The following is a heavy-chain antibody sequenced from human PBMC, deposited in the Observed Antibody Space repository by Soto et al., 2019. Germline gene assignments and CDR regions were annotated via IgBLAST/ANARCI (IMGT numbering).Heavy chain of an antibody. D-gene: IGHD6-13*01. J-gene: IGHJ5*02. CDR2: ISYDGSNK. CDR1: GFTFSSYG. Sequence: PGGSLRLSCAASGFTFSSYGMHWVRQAPGKGLEWVAVISYDGSNKYYADSVKGRFTISRDNSKNTLYLQMNSLRAEDTAVYYCAKGPGTAAGRINWFDPWGQGTLVTVSS. CDR3: AKGPGTAAGRINWFDP. V-gene: IGHV3-30*18.